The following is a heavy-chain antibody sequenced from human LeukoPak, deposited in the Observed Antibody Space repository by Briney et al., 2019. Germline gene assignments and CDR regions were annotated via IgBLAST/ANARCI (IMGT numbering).Heavy chain of an antibody. Sequence: SVKVSCKASGGTFSSYAISWVRQAPGQGLEWMGGVIPIFGTANYAQKFQGRVTITADESTSTAYMELSSLRSEDTAVYYCARYNWRGYDSPWYYYYGMDVWGKGTTVTVSS. J-gene: IGHJ6*04. D-gene: IGHD5-12*01. CDR3: ARYNWRGYDSPWYYYYGMDV. CDR1: GGTFSSYA. V-gene: IGHV1-69*13. CDR2: VIPIFGTA.